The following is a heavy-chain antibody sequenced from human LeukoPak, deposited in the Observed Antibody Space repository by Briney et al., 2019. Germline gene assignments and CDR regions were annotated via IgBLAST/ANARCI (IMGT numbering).Heavy chain of an antibody. CDR1: GGSISSSSYY. CDR2: IYYSGST. V-gene: IGHV4-39*01. J-gene: IGHJ4*02. D-gene: IGHD4-17*01. CDR3: ARRHYDMFDY. Sequence: SETLSLTCTVPGGSISSSSYYWGWIRQPPGKGLEWIGSIYYSGSTYYNPSLKSRVTISVDTSKNQFSLKLSSVTAADTAVYYCARRHYDMFDYWGQGTLVTVSS.